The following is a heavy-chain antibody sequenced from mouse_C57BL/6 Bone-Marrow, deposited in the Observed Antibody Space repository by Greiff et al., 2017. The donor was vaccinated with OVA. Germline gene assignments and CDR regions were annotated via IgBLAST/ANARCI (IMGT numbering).Heavy chain of an antibody. Sequence: QVQLQQPGAELVKPGASVKLSCKASGYTFTSYWMHWVKQRPGQGLEWIGMIHPNSGSTNYNEKFKSKATLTVDKSSSTAYMQLSSLTSEDSAVYYCARRGGYSYYFDYWGQGTTLTVSS. CDR1: GYTFTSYW. CDR2: IHPNSGST. CDR3: ARRGGYSYYFDY. D-gene: IGHD2-3*01. V-gene: IGHV1-64*01. J-gene: IGHJ2*01.